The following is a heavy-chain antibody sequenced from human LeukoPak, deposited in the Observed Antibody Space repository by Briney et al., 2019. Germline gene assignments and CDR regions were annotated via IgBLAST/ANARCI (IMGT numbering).Heavy chain of an antibody. Sequence: PGGSLRLSCAASGFTFSSYEMNWVRQAPGKGLVWVSCINSDGSSTSYADSVKGRFTISRDSAKNTLYLQMNSLRAEDTAVYYCARVSVSRDYYYYYMDVWGKGTTVTISS. CDR3: ARVSVSRDYYYYYMDV. CDR2: INSDGSST. D-gene: IGHD3-16*02. CDR1: GFTFSSYE. J-gene: IGHJ6*03. V-gene: IGHV3-74*01.